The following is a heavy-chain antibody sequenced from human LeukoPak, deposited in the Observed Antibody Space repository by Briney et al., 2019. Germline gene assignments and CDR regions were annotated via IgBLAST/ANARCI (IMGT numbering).Heavy chain of an antibody. J-gene: IGHJ4*02. Sequence: ASVKVSCKASGYTFTGYYMYWVRQAPGQGLEWMGWINPNSGGTNYAQKCQGRVTMTRDTSISTAYMELSSVRADETAVYYCAREPGDYKFDYWGQGTLVPVSS. CDR1: GYTFTGYY. V-gene: IGHV1-2*02. CDR3: AREPGDYKFDY. D-gene: IGHD4-17*01. CDR2: INPNSGGT.